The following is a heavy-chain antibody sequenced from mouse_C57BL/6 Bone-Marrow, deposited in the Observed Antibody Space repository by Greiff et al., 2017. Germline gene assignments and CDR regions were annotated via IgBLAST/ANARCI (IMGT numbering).Heavy chain of an antibody. CDR3: SRARGLRRGAWFAY. J-gene: IGHJ3*01. CDR2: INPSTGGT. V-gene: IGHV1-42*01. Sequence: EVQLQESGPELVKPGASVKISCKASGYSFTGYYMNWVKQSPEKSLEWIGEINPSTGGTTYNQKFKAKATLTVDKYSSTAYMQLKSLTSEDSAVYYCSRARGLRRGAWFAYWGQGTLVTVSA. D-gene: IGHD2-2*01. CDR1: GYSFTGYY.